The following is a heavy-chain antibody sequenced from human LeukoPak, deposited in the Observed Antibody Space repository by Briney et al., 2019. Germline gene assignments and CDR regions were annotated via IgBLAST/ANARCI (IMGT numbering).Heavy chain of an antibody. CDR1: GYTFTTYA. CDR3: ARQKHQVGATYYYYYYMDV. J-gene: IGHJ6*03. V-gene: IGHV7-4-1*02. D-gene: IGHD1-26*01. Sequence: ASVKVSCKASGYTFTTYAMHWVRQAPGQGLEWMGWINTNTWNPTYAQGFTGRFVFSLDTSVSTAYLQISSLKAEDTAVYYCARQKHQVGATYYYYYYMDVWGKGTTATVSS. CDR2: INTNTWNP.